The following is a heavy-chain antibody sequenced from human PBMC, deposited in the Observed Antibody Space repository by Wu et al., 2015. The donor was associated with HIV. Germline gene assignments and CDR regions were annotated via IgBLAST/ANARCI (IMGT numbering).Heavy chain of an antibody. CDR2: IIPSFGTP. Sequence: QVQLVQSGAEVRKPGASVKISCKASGYIFITYYMHWVRQAPGQGLEWMGGIIPSFGTPNYAQKFQGRVTITTDESTATVYMELSSLRSEDTAVYYCARDRFYGSGSYVYWGQGTLVTVSS. CDR1: GYIFITYY. V-gene: IGHV1-69*01. J-gene: IGHJ4*02. D-gene: IGHD3-10*01. CDR3: ARDRFYGSGSYVY.